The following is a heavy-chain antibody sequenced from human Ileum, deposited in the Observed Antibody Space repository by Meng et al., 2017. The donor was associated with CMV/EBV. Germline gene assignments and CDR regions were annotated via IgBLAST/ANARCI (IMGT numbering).Heavy chain of an antibody. D-gene: IGHD4-17*01. CDR2: INQDGTQK. CDR1: GFTFDTCW. V-gene: IGHV3-7*01. J-gene: IGHJ6*02. Sequence: GGSLRLSCAASGFTFDTCWMTWVRQAPGKGLEWVANINQDGTQKQYVDSVKGRFTISRDNAKTTLFLQMNSLRAEDTAVYYCARVPPGNYGLMDVWGQGTTVTVSS. CDR3: ARVPPGNYGLMDV.